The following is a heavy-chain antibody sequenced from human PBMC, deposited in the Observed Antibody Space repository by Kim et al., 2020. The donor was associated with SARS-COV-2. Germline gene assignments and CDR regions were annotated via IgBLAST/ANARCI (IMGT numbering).Heavy chain of an antibody. Sequence: TPPLKSRVTISVDASKNQFSLKLSSVTAADTAVYYCARGGIAARNGVDYWGQGTLVTVSS. J-gene: IGHJ4*02. CDR3: ARGGIAARNGVDY. D-gene: IGHD6-6*01. V-gene: IGHV4-34*01.